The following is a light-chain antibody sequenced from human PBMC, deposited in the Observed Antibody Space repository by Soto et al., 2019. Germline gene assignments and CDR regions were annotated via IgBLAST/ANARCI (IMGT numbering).Light chain of an antibody. CDR1: QSVSGY. CDR2: DAS. V-gene: IGKV3-11*01. J-gene: IGKJ2*01. Sequence: EIVLTQSPATLSLSPGNRATLSCRASQSVSGYLAWYQQKPGQAPRLLIYDASNRATGIPARFSGSGSGTDFTLTISSLQPEDFATYYCQQLNSYPPTFGQGTKLEIK. CDR3: QQLNSYPPT.